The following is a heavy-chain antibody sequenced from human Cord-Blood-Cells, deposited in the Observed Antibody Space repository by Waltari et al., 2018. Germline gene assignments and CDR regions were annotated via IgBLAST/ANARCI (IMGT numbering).Heavy chain of an antibody. J-gene: IGHJ6*02. CDR3: AYSRLRFLEWLDYYGMDV. Sequence: QVQLVESGGGVVQPGRSLRLSCAASGFTFSSYGMHWVSQATGKGLEWVAVISYDGSNKYYADSVKGRFTISRDNSKNTLYLQMNSLRAEDTAVYYCAYSRLRFLEWLDYYGMDVWGQGTTVTVSS. V-gene: IGHV3-30*03. D-gene: IGHD3-3*01. CDR1: GFTFSSYG. CDR2: ISYDGSNK.